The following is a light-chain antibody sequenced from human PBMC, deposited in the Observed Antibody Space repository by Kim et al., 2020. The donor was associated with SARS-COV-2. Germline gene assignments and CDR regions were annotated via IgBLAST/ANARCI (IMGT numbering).Light chain of an antibody. CDR2: STN. J-gene: IGLJ3*02. Sequence: QTVVTQEPSFSVSPGGTVTLTCALSSGSVSTSYYPSWYQQTPGQAPRTLIYSTNTRSSGVPDRFSGPILGNKAALTITGAQADDESDYYCVLYMGSGIWVFGGGTQLTVL. CDR3: VLYMGSGIWV. CDR1: SGSVSTSYY. V-gene: IGLV8-61*01.